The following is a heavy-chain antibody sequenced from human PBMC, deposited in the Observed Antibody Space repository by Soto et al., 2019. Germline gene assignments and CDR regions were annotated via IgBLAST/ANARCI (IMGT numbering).Heavy chain of an antibody. J-gene: IGHJ4*02. CDR1: GFTFTDYA. Sequence: QPGGSLRLSCAASGFTFTDYALSWVRQAPGKGLEWVATISGIGGSTYLADSVKGRLSISRDNSKNTVSLLMNSLRAEDTAVYFCAKDRAYYYDSSGYRRLGGFDYWGQGTLVTVSS. V-gene: IGHV3-23*01. CDR3: AKDRAYYYDSSGYRRLGGFDY. D-gene: IGHD3-22*01. CDR2: ISGIGGST.